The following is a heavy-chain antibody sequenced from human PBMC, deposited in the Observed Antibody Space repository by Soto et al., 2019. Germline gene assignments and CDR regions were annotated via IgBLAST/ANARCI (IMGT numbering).Heavy chain of an antibody. Sequence: HPGGSLRLSCAASGFTFSSYAMSWVRQAPGKGLEWVSAISGSGGSTYYADSVKGRFTISRDNSKNTLYLQMNSLRAEDTAVYYCVKREQWLFPYVMDVWGQGTTVTVSS. V-gene: IGHV3-23*01. CDR1: GFTFSSYA. CDR3: VKREQWLFPYVMDV. CDR2: ISGSGGST. J-gene: IGHJ6*02. D-gene: IGHD6-19*01.